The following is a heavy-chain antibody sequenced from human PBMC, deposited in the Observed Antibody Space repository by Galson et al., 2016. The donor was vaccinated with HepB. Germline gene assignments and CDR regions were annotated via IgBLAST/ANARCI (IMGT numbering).Heavy chain of an antibody. CDR3: ARDPWVDY. V-gene: IGHV3-48*02. CDR2: IGSGSTTI. Sequence: SLRLSCAASGFNFGRYHMNWVRQAPGKGLEWISNIGSGSTTIYYADSVKGRFTISRDNAKNSLHLQMNSLRDEDTAVYYCARDPWVDYWGQGTLVTVSS. CDR1: GFNFGRYH. D-gene: IGHD7-27*01. J-gene: IGHJ4*02.